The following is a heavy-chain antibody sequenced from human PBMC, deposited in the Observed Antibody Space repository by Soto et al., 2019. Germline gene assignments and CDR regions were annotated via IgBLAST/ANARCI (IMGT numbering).Heavy chain of an antibody. CDR2: ISSSSSYI. CDR3: ARRYCSSTSCYHFDY. V-gene: IGHV3-21*01. Sequence: GGSLRLSCAASGFTFSSYSMNWVRQAPGKGLEWVSSISSSSSYIYYADSVKGRFTISRDNAKNSLYLQMNSLRAEDTAVYYCARRYCSSTSCYHFDYWGQGTLVTVSS. CDR1: GFTFSSYS. J-gene: IGHJ4*02. D-gene: IGHD2-2*01.